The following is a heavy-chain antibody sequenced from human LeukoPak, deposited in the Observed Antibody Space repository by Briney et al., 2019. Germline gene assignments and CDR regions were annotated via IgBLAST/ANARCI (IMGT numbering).Heavy chain of an antibody. D-gene: IGHD6-19*01. CDR3: ARDRSSSGWYFDFDY. V-gene: IGHV3-74*01. J-gene: IGHJ4*02. CDR1: GFTFSSYW. CDR2: INSDGTTT. Sequence: GGSLRLSCAASGFTFSSYWMHWVRQAPGKGLVWVSRINSDGTTTNYADSVKGRFTISRDNAKNSLYLQMNSLRAEDTAVYYCARDRSSSGWYFDFDYWGQGTLVTVSS.